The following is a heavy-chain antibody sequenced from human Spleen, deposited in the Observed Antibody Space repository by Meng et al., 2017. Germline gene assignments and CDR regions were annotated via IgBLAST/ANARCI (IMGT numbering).Heavy chain of an antibody. CDR2: INHSGST. D-gene: IGHD6-6*01. J-gene: IGHJ5*02. V-gene: IGHV4-34*01. CDR3: ARPSRYNWFVP. CDR1: GRSVSGYY. Sequence: QGHLHQWGAGRLKPSATLSLTCAVYGRSVSGYYWRWIGQPPGKGLEWIGEINHSGSTNSIPSLKSRVTISVDTSKNQFSLKLSSVTAADTAVYYCARPSRYNWFVPWGQGTLVTVSS.